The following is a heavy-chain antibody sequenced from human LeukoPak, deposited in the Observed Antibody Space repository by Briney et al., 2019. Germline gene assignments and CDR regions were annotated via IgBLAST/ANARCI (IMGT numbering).Heavy chain of an antibody. CDR3: ARDLSSTANWELDF. CDR1: GYTFTNYF. Sequence: ASVKVSCKASGYTFTNYFIHWVRQAPGQGLEWMGRINPNNGGLEYGQNFQGRVTMTRDTSISTVYMEVYSLTSDDTAVYYCARDLSSTANWELDFWGQGILVTVSS. J-gene: IGHJ4*02. D-gene: IGHD7-27*01. CDR2: INPNNGGL. V-gene: IGHV1-2*06.